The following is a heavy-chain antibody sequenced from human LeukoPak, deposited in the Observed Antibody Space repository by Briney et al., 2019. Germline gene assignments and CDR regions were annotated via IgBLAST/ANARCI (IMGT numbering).Heavy chain of an antibody. CDR1: GGTFSSYA. J-gene: IGHJ6*02. CDR3: ARDYDFWSGYLSIYYYYGMDV. CDR2: IIPIFGTA. Sequence: SVKVSCKASGGTFSSYAISWVRQAPGQGLEWMGGIIPIFGTANYAQKFQGRVTITADESTSTAYMELSSLRSEDTAVYYCARDYDFWSGYLSIYYYYGMDVWGQGTTVTVSS. D-gene: IGHD3-3*01. V-gene: IGHV1-69*13.